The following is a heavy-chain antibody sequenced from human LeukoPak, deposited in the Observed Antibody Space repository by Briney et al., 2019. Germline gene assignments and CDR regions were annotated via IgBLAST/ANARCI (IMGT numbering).Heavy chain of an antibody. V-gene: IGHV4-59*01. CDR1: GGSISTYY. D-gene: IGHD3-10*01. J-gene: IGHJ4*02. Sequence: SETLSLTCTVSGGSISTYYWSWIRQPPGKGLEWIGYIYYSGNTVYNPSLKSRVTMSVDTSKSQFSLRLSSVTTADTAVYYCARVGSYNFDYWGQGTLVTVSS. CDR2: IYYSGNT. CDR3: ARVGSYNFDY.